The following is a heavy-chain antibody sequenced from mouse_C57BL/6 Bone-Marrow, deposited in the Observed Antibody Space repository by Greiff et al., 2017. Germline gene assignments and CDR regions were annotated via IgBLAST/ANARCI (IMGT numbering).Heavy chain of an antibody. J-gene: IGHJ2*01. CDR1: GFNIKDDY. CDR2: IDPENGDT. Sequence: VQLQQSGAELVRPGASVKLSCTASGFNIKDDYMHWVKQRPEQGLEWIGWIDPENGDTEYASKFQGKATITADTSSTTAYLQLSSLTSEDTAVYYCTPYYCGSSYDYWGQGTTLTVSS. V-gene: IGHV14-4*01. CDR3: TPYYCGSSYDY. D-gene: IGHD1-1*01.